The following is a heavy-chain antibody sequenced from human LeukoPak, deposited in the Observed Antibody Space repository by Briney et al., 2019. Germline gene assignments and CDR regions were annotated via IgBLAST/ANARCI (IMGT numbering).Heavy chain of an antibody. V-gene: IGHV3-11*01. D-gene: IGHD2-8*01. CDR1: GFTFSDYY. Sequence: GGSLRLSCAASGFTFSDYYMTWLRLAPGKGLEWLSYISNSGSTVFYADSVKGRFTVSRDNAKRSLYLQIESLRDDDTAVYHCALGTINKDFYFGMDVWGQGTTVTVSS. J-gene: IGHJ6*02. CDR3: ALGTINKDFYFGMDV. CDR2: ISNSGSTV.